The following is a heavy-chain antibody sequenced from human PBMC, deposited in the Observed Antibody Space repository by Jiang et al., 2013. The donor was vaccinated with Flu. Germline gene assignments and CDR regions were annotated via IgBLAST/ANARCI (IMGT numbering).Heavy chain of an antibody. V-gene: IGHV3-23*01. J-gene: IGHJ3*02. D-gene: IGHD6-13*01. CDR3: AKVRSSSWNDAFDI. CDR2: ISGSGGST. Sequence: GKGAWSGSSAISGSGGSTYYADSVKGRFTISRDNSKNTLYLQMNSLRAEDTAVYYCAKVRSSSWNDAFDIWGQGTMVTVSS.